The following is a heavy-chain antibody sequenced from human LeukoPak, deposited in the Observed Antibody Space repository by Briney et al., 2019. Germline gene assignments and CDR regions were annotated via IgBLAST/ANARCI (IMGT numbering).Heavy chain of an antibody. D-gene: IGHD2-21*02. V-gene: IGHV3-48*03. CDR2: IDAGATST. CDR1: GFPVNKYE. Sequence: GGSLRLSCAASGFPVNKYEMHWVRQAPGKDLEWVSYIDAGATSTNYADSVWGRFTLSRDNAQNSVHLQMNSLRDEDTAVYYCVGGRLLRSTKYFDYWGQGALVTVSS. CDR3: VGGRLLRSTKYFDY. J-gene: IGHJ4*02.